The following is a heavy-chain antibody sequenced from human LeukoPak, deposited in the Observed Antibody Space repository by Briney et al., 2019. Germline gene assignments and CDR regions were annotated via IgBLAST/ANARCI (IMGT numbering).Heavy chain of an antibody. CDR2: VNPSGDST. CDR1: GYTFSNYN. J-gene: IGHJ4*02. Sequence: ASVKVSCKASGYTFSNYNIHWLRQAPGQGLEWMGIVNPSGDSTNYAQNFQGRVTMTGDTSTSTVYMELSSLRSEDTAVYYCARRAGEYSHPYDYWGQGTLVTVSS. D-gene: IGHD4-17*01. V-gene: IGHV1-46*01. CDR3: ARRAGEYSHPYDY.